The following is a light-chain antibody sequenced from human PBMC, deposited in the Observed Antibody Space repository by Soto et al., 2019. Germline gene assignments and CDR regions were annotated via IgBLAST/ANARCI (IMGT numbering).Light chain of an antibody. J-gene: IGLJ3*02. V-gene: IGLV1-47*01. CDR2: RDG. CDR1: SSNIGSHF. CDR3: AVWDHRLTGWL. Sequence: QSALTQPPSASGTPGQSLTISCSGSSSNIGSHFVYWYQHLPGTAPKLLIFRDGQRPSGVPARFFGSSSGTSASLAITGLRSEDEADYDCAVWDHRLTGWLFGGGTQLTVL.